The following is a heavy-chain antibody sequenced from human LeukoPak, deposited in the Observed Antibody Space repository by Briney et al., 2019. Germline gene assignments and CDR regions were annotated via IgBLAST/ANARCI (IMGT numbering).Heavy chain of an antibody. CDR1: GYTFTSYA. V-gene: IGHV1-3*01. D-gene: IGHD3-22*01. CDR2: INAGNGNT. J-gene: IGHJ4*02. CDR3: AIRTYYYDSSGYYIGGADY. Sequence: ASVKVSCKASGYTFTSYAMHWVRQAPGQRLEWMGWINAGNGNTEYSQRFQGRVTMTRDTSTSTVYMELSSLRSEDTAVYYCAIRTYYYDSSGYYIGGADYWGQGTLVTVSS.